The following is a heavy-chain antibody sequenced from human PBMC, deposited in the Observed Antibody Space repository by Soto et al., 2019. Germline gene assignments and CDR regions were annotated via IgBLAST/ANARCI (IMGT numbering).Heavy chain of an antibody. D-gene: IGHD6-6*01. V-gene: IGHV1-2*02. CDR2: SNPNSGGT. Sequence: QVQLVQSGAEVKKPGASVKVSCKASGYTFSDSYVHWVRQAPGQGLEWMGWSNPNSGGTYYPQKFRGSVTMTGETSIDTAYIELTSLRSDDTAVYFCARGRGRVALGHSSSLDYWGQGTLVSVSS. J-gene: IGHJ4*02. CDR3: ARGRGRVALGHSSSLDY. CDR1: GYTFSDSY.